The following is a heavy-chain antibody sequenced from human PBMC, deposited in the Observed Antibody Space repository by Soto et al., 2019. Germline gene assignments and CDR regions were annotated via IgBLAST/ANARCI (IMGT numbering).Heavy chain of an antibody. CDR1: GYTFTGYY. V-gene: IGHV1-2*02. CDR3: ASRGKYYYYYGMDV. D-gene: IGHD3-16*01. CDR2: INPNSGGT. Sequence: ASVKVSCKASGYTFTGYYMHWVRQAPGQGLEWMGWINPNSGGTNYAQKLQGRVTMTRDTSISTAYMELSRLRSDDTAVYYCASRGKYYYYYGMDVWGQGTTVTVSS. J-gene: IGHJ6*02.